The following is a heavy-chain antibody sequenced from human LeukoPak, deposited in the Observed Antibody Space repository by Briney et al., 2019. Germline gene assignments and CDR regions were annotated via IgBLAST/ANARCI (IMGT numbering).Heavy chain of an antibody. Sequence: WASVKVSCKASGGTFSSYAISWVRQAPGQGLEWMGGIIPIFGTANYAQKFQGRVTMTRNTSISTGYMDLSSLRSEDTAVYYCARVDAGDIWDYWGQGTLVTVSS. CDR1: GGTFSSYA. CDR2: IIPIFGTA. D-gene: IGHD2-15*01. J-gene: IGHJ4*02. CDR3: ARVDAGDIWDY. V-gene: IGHV1-69*05.